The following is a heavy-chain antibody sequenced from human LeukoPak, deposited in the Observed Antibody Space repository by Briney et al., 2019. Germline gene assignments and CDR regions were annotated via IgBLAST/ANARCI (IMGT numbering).Heavy chain of an antibody. CDR2: LYYSGKT. CDR1: DDSISSSTYY. J-gene: IGHJ4*02. D-gene: IGHD3-10*01. CDR3: AREGPHGSGIYYNPLDY. Sequence: PSDTLSLTCIISDDSISSSTYYWGWIRQPPGKGLEWIGTLYYSGKTYYNPSLKSRVTISLDTSKNQFSLKLISVTAADTALYYCAREGPHGSGIYYNPLDYWGQGALVIVSS. V-gene: IGHV4-39*02.